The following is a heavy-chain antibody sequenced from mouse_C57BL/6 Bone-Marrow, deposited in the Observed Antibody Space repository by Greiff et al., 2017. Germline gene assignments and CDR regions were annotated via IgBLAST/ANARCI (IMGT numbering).Heavy chain of an antibody. Sequence: VQLKESGAELVRPGASVKLSCTASGFNIKDYYMHWVKQRPEQGLEWIGRIDPEDGDTEYAPKFQGKATMTADTSSHTAYLQLSSLTSEDTAVYYCTTSRWSSFAYWGQGTLVTVSA. D-gene: IGHD2-3*01. J-gene: IGHJ3*01. CDR2: IDPEDGDT. V-gene: IGHV14-1*01. CDR3: TTSRWSSFAY. CDR1: GFNIKDYY.